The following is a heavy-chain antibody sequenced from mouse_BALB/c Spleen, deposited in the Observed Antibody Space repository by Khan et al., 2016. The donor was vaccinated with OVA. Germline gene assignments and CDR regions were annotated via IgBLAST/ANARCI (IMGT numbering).Heavy chain of an antibody. CDR1: GYSFTSYL. CDR2: IYPGNSDT. D-gene: IGHD1-3*01. J-gene: IGHJ3*01. V-gene: IGHV1-5*01. CDR3: ARGGYSAYAY. Sequence: VQLKQSGTVLARPGASVKMSCKASGYSFTSYLIHWVKQRPGQGLEWIGYIYPGNSDTTYNQKFKDKAKLIAGTSANTAYMELSSLTNEDSAVYYWARGGYSAYAYWGQGTLVTVSA.